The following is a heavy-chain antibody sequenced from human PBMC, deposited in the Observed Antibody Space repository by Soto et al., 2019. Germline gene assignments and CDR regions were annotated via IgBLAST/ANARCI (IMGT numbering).Heavy chain of an antibody. CDR2: INSDGSST. CDR3: AKEPDIVVVVAADNNWFDP. D-gene: IGHD2-15*01. V-gene: IGHV3-74*01. J-gene: IGHJ5*02. CDR1: GFTFSSYW. Sequence: GGSLRLSCAASGFTFSSYWMHWVRQAPGKGLVWVSRINSDGSSTSYADSVKGRFTISRDNSKNTLYLQMNSLRAEDTAVYYCAKEPDIVVVVAADNNWFDPWGQGTLVTVSS.